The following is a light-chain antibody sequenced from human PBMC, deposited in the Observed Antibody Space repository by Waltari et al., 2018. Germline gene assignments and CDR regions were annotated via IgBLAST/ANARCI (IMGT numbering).Light chain of an antibody. V-gene: IGKV4-1*01. CDR1: QSVFYTPNNNNY. Sequence: DIVMTQSPDSLAVSLGERATINCKSSQSVFYTPNNNNYLAWYQQKPGQPPKLLIYWASTRESGVPDRFSGSGSGTDFTLTISNLQPEDVAVYYCQQFFLTPFTFGPGTKVNIK. CDR2: WAS. CDR3: QQFFLTPFT. J-gene: IGKJ3*01.